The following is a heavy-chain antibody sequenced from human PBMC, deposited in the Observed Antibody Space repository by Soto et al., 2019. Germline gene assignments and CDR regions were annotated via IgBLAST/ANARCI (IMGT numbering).Heavy chain of an antibody. CDR1: GFTFSGSA. J-gene: IGHJ4*02. CDR3: TRWYDSSGYYSSYYFDY. CDR2: IRSKANSYAT. V-gene: IGHV3-73*01. D-gene: IGHD3-22*01. Sequence: GGSLRLSCAASGFTFSGSAMHWVRQASGKGLEWVGRIRSKANSYATAYAASVKGRFTISRDDSKNTAYLQMNSLKTEDTAVYYCTRWYDSSGYYSSYYFDYWGQGTLVTVSS.